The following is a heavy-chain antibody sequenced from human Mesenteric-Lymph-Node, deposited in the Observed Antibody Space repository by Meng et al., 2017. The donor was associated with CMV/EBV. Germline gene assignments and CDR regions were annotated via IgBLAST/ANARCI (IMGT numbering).Heavy chain of an antibody. CDR2: IYTSGST. D-gene: IGHD2-2*01. J-gene: IGHJ3*02. CDR3: AKGYCSSTSCSAFDI. Sequence: GESLKISCAASGFTFSSYAMSWVRQAPGKGLEWVSVIYTSGSTYNADSVKGRFTISRDHSMNSLDLQMNSLRAEDTAVYYCAKGYCSSTSCSAFDIWGQGTMVTVSS. V-gene: IGHV3-23*05. CDR1: GFTFSSYA.